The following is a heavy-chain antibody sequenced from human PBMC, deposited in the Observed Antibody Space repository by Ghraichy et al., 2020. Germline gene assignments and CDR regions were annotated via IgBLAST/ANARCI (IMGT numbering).Heavy chain of an antibody. V-gene: IGHV3-7*01. D-gene: IGHD1-20*01. CDR1: GFIFSNYW. J-gene: IGHJ2*01. CDR3: ARLSGTTWYFNV. CDR2: IKQDGGEK. Sequence: GGYLRLSCAGSGFIFSNYWMSWVRQAPGKGLEWVANIKQDGGEKYFVDSLRGRFSISRDNARNSLYLQMNSLRAEDTAIYYCARLSGTTWYFNVWGRGTLVTVSS.